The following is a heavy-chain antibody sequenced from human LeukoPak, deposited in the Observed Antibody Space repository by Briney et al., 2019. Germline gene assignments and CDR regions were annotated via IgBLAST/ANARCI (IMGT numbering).Heavy chain of an antibody. Sequence: KSSETLSLTCAVDGGSFSGYYWSWIRQPPGKGLEWIGEINHSGSTNYNPSLKSRVTISVDTSKNQFSLKLSSVTAADTAVYYCARGLALWFGEFYLDYWGQGTLVTVSS. CDR3: ARGLALWFGEFYLDY. CDR2: INHSGST. J-gene: IGHJ4*02. CDR1: GGSFSGYY. D-gene: IGHD3-10*01. V-gene: IGHV4-34*01.